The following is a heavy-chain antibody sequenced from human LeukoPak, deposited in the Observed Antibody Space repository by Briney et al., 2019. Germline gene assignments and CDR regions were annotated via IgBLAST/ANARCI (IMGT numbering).Heavy chain of an antibody. CDR1: GYTFTSYG. Sequence: ASVKVSCKASGYTFTSYGISWVRQAPGQGLEWMGGIIPIFGTANYAQKLQGRVTMTTDTSTSAAYMELRSLRSDDTAVYYCARTPLVVVVAHYWGQGTLVTVSS. CDR3: ARTPLVVVVAHY. CDR2: IIPIFGTA. V-gene: IGHV1-18*01. J-gene: IGHJ4*02. D-gene: IGHD2-15*01.